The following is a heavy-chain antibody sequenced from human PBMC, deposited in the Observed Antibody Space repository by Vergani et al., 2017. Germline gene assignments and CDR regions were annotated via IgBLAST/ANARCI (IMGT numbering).Heavy chain of an antibody. CDR1: GGTFSSYT. J-gene: IGHJ4*02. D-gene: IGHD3-16*01. V-gene: IGHV1-69*02. CDR3: AGPTHGSTFPYN. Sequence: QVQLVQSGAEVKKPGSSVKVSCKASGGTFSSYTISWVRQAPGQGLEWMGRIIPILGIANDAQKYQGRVTITADKSTSTAYMELSSLRSEDTAVYYCAGPTHGSTFPYNWGQGTLVTVSS. CDR2: IIPILGIA.